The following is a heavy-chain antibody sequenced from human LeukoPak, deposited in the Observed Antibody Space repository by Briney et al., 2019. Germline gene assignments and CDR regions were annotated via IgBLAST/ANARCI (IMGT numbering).Heavy chain of an antibody. CDR1: GGSISSGDYY. D-gene: IGHD3-22*01. J-gene: IGHJ5*02. CDR2: IYYSGST. V-gene: IGHV4-30-4*08. Sequence: SETLSLTCTVSGGSISSGDYYWSWIRQPPGKGLEWIGFIYYSGSTSYNPSLKSRFTISLDTSNNYFSLKLTSVTAADTAMYYCARGDYYDSSGHYYHWGQGTLVTVSS. CDR3: ARGDYYDSSGHYYH.